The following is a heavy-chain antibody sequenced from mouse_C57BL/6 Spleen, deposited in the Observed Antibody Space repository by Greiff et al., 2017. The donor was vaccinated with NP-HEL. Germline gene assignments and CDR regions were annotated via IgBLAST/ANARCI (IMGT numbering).Heavy chain of an antibody. CDR1: GYSFTDYY. D-gene: IGHD1-1*01. CDR2: INPNYGNT. Sequence: VQLQQSGPELVKPGASVKISCKASGYSFTDYYMNWVKQSTGQSLEWIGVINPNYGNTNYNQKFKGKATLTVDQSSSTAYMQLNSLTSENSAVYYCERVDYGYAMDYWGQGTSVTVSS. J-gene: IGHJ4*01. V-gene: IGHV1-39*01. CDR3: ERVDYGYAMDY.